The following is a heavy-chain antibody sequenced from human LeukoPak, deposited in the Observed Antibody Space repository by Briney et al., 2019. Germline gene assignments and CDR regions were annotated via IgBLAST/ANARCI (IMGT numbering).Heavy chain of an antibody. CDR3: TRVYGSISWYNTYFDS. D-gene: IGHD6-13*01. V-gene: IGHV3-49*04. Sequence: GGSLRLSCTVSGFNLGDYAMSWVRQAPGKGLEWVGSIRSKAYTGTTEYAASVRGRFTISRDDSKSIAYLQMNSLKTEDTAVYYCTRVYGSISWYNTYFDSWGQGTLVTVSS. J-gene: IGHJ4*02. CDR2: IRSKAYTGTT. CDR1: GFNLGDYA.